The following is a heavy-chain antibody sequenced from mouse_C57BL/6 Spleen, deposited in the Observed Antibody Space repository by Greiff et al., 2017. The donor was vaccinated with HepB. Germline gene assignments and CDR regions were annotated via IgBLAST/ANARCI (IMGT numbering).Heavy chain of an antibody. CDR2: IDPSDSYT. V-gene: IGHV1-69*01. J-gene: IGHJ2*01. CDR1: GYTFTSYW. CDR3: AGGEEERIDY. Sequence: QVQLQQPGAELVMPGASVKLSCKASGYTFTSYWMHWVKQRPGQGLEWIGEIDPSDSYTNYNQKFKGKSTLTVDKSSSTAYMQLSSLTSEDSAVYYSAGGEEERIDYWGQDTTLTVSS.